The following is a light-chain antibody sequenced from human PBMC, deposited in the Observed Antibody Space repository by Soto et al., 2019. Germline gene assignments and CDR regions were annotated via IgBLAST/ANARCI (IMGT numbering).Light chain of an antibody. CDR2: VAS. CDR1: QSISSN. V-gene: IGKV3-15*01. Sequence: EIVMTQSPATLSVSPGERATLSCRASQSISSNLAWYQQKPGQAPRLLIYVASTRATGIPARFSGSGSGTEFTLTITSLQSEDFAVYYCQQYNNWPGTFGKGTKV. CDR3: QQYNNWPGT. J-gene: IGKJ1*01.